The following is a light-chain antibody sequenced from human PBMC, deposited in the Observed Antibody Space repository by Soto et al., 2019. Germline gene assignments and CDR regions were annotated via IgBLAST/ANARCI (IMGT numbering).Light chain of an antibody. CDR2: DAS. CDR1: QSVFNY. Sequence: EVVLTQSPATLSLSPGERATLSCRASQSVFNYLAWYQQKPGQAPRLLIYDASDRATGIPARFTGSGSGTDFTLTISSLEPEDFAVYYCQQRSNWPPITFGQGTRLEI. CDR3: QQRSNWPPIT. J-gene: IGKJ5*01. V-gene: IGKV3-11*01.